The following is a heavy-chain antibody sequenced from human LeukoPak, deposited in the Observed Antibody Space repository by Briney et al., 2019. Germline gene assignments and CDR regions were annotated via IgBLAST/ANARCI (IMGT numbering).Heavy chain of an antibody. CDR3: ARVRVVGYSGSYYGNDY. D-gene: IGHD1-26*01. CDR1: GFTFDDYG. V-gene: IGHV3-20*04. CDR2: INWNGGST. Sequence: GGSLRLSCAASGFTFDDYGMSWVRPAPGKGLEWVSGINWNGGSTGYADSVKGRFTISRGNAKNSLYLQMNSLRAEDTALYYCARVRVVGYSGSYYGNDYWGQGTLVTVSS. J-gene: IGHJ4*02.